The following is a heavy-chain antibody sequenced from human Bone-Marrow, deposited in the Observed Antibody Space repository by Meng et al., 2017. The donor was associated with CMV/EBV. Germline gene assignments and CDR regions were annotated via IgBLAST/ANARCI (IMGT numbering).Heavy chain of an antibody. D-gene: IGHD2-2*01. J-gene: IGHJ4*02. Sequence: GGSLRLSCAASGFTFSSYAMHWVRQAPGKGLEWVAVISYDGSNKYYADSVKDRFTISRDNSKNTLYLQMNNLRAEDTAVYYCARGDIVVVPAAPFDYWVQGTLVTFSS. CDR3: ARGDIVVVPAAPFDY. CDR2: ISYDGSNK. V-gene: IGHV3-30-3*01. CDR1: GFTFSSYA.